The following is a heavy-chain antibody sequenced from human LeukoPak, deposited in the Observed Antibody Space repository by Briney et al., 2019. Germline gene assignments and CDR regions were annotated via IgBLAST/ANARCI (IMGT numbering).Heavy chain of an antibody. Sequence: ASVKVSCKASGYTFTGYYMHWVRQAPGQGLEWMGWINPNGGGTNYAQKFQGRVTMTRDTSISTAYMKLSRLRSDDTAVYYCAREVDRITMIVVVSQGAAFDIWGQGTMVTVSS. CDR1: GYTFTGYY. J-gene: IGHJ3*02. CDR2: INPNGGGT. CDR3: AREVDRITMIVVVSQGAAFDI. D-gene: IGHD3-22*01. V-gene: IGHV1-2*02.